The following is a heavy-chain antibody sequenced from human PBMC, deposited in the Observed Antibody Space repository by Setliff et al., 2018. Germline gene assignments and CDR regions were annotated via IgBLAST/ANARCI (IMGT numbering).Heavy chain of an antibody. D-gene: IGHD3-10*01. V-gene: IGHV4-31*03. Sequence: TLSLTCTVSGGSISSGGYYWSWIRQHPGKGLEWIGYIYYSGSTYYNPSLKSRVTISVDTSKNQFSLKLSSVTAADTAVYYCARVGGSGTQPLYYYYYYMDVWGKGTTVTVSS. CDR3: ARVGGSGTQPLYYYYYYMDV. J-gene: IGHJ6*03. CDR1: GGSISSGGYY. CDR2: IYYSGST.